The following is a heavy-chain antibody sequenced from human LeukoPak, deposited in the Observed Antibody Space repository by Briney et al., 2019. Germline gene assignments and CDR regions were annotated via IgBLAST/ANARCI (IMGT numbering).Heavy chain of an antibody. CDR1: GFTVSSNY. V-gene: IGHV3-66*01. CDR3: AREIGGLARGYFDY. Sequence: GGSLRLSCAASGFTVSSNYMSWVRQAPGKGLEWVSVIYSGGSTYYADSVKGRFTISRDNSKNTLYLQMNSLGAEDTAVYYCAREIGGLARGYFDYWGQGTLVTVSS. D-gene: IGHD3-10*01. CDR2: IYSGGST. J-gene: IGHJ4*02.